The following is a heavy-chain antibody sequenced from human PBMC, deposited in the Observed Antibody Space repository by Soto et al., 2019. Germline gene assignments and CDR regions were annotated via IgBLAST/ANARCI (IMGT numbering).Heavy chain of an antibody. CDR1: GFTFDDYA. CDR3: AKVTMVRGSGSYLTHDAFDI. D-gene: IGHD3-10*01. CDR2: ISWNSGSI. V-gene: IGHV3-9*01. Sequence: GGSLRLSCAASGFTFDDYAMHWVRQAPGKGLEWVSGISWNSGSIGYADSVKGRFTISRDNAENSLYLQMNSLRAEDTALYYCAKVTMVRGSGSYLTHDAFDIWGQGTMVTVSS. J-gene: IGHJ3*02.